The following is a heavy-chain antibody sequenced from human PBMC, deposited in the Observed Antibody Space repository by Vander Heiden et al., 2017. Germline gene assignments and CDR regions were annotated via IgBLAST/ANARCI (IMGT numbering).Heavy chain of an antibody. J-gene: IGHJ4*02. Sequence: EVQLVESGGGLVQPGGSLRLSCAASGFTFSSYWMSWFRQAPGKGLEWVANIKQDGSEKYYVDSVKGRFTISRDNAKNSLYLQMNSLRAEDTAVYYCARVWGAALSYYFDYWGQGTLVTVSS. CDR2: IKQDGSEK. CDR1: GFTFSSYW. D-gene: IGHD6-6*01. V-gene: IGHV3-7*01. CDR3: ARVWGAALSYYFDY.